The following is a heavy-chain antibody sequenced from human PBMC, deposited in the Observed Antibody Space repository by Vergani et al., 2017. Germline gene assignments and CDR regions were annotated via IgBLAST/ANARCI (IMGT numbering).Heavy chain of an antibody. V-gene: IGHV1-2*02. CDR2: INPNSGGT. Sequence: QVQLVQSGAEVKKPGASVKVSCKASGYTFTGYYMHWVRQAPGQGLEWMGWINPNSGGTNYAQKFQGRVTMTRDTSISTAYMELSRLRSDDTAVYYCARRGYSYVLGGHYYGMDVWGQGTTVTVSS. D-gene: IGHD5-18*01. J-gene: IGHJ6*02. CDR1: GYTFTGYY. CDR3: ARRGYSYVLGGHYYGMDV.